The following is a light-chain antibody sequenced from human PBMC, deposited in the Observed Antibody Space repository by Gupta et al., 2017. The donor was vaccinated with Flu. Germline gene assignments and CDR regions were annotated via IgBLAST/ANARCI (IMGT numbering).Light chain of an antibody. Sequence: VLTQSPLSLPVTPGQPASISCRSRHSLLDKNGNNYLDWYLQKPGQSPQLLIYLGSTRASGVPDRFSGSGSGTDFTLKISRVEAEDGGTYYCRQALQTLITFGGGTKVEIK. CDR3: RQALQTLIT. V-gene: IGKV2-28*01. J-gene: IGKJ4*01. CDR1: HSLLDKNGNNY. CDR2: LGS.